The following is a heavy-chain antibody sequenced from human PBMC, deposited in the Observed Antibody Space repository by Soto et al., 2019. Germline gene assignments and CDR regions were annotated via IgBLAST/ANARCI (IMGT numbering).Heavy chain of an antibody. J-gene: IGHJ4*02. D-gene: IGHD6-13*01. CDR1: GGSFSGYY. CDR3: PRARKGFSSSCYVG. V-gene: IGHV4-34*01. CDR2: MNDSGAT. Sequence: SETMSLTCAVYGGSFSGYYWTWIRQPPGKDMEWIGQMNDSGATDYNPSFKSRLTISLDTSRNQLSLWLSSVTAAHTAAYYCPRARKGFSSSCYVGWGKGTLVTVSS.